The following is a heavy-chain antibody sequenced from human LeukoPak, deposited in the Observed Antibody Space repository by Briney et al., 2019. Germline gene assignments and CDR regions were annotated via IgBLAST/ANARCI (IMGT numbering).Heavy chain of an antibody. CDR3: ARAGDSYGYFDY. CDR1: RYSFTSYW. J-gene: IGHJ4*02. Sequence: KPGESLRISCKGSRYSFTSYWIAWVRQMPGKGLVWMGIIYPGDSDTRYSPSFRGQVTISADKSISTAYLQWSSLKASDTVIYFCARAGDSYGYFDYWGQGSLVTVSS. D-gene: IGHD5-18*01. CDR2: IYPGDSDT. V-gene: IGHV5-51*03.